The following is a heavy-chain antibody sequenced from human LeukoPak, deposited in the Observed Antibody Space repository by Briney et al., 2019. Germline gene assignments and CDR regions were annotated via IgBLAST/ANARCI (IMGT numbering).Heavy chain of an antibody. CDR3: ARAVPGLHDAFDI. V-gene: IGHV4-4*07. CDR2: IYTSGST. Sequence: TSETLSLTCTVSDGSISSYYWSWIWQPAGRGLEWIGRIYTSGSTNYNPSLKSRVTMSVDTSKNQFSLKLSSVTAADTAVYYCARAVPGLHDAFDIWGQGTMVTVSS. CDR1: DGSISSYY. J-gene: IGHJ3*02.